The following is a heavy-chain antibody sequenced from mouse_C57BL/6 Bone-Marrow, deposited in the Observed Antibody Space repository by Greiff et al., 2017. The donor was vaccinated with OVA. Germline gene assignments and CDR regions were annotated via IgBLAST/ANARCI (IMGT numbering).Heavy chain of an antibody. J-gene: IGHJ3*01. CDR1: GFTFSSYG. Sequence: EVMLVESGGDLVKPGRSLKLTCSVSGFTFSSYGMSWVRRPPAKRLEGVAPISSDGSYTYYPDSVQRRFTISRDNAKNTLYLHMSSLKSEDTAMYYCARQGYDGFAYWGQGTLVTVSA. CDR3: ARQGYDGFAY. CDR2: ISSDGSYT. V-gene: IGHV5-6*01. D-gene: IGHD2-3*01.